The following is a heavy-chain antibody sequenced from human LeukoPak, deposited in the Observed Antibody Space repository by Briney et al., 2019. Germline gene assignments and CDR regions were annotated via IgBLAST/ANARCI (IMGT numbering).Heavy chain of an antibody. CDR1: GYSISSGYY. CDR3: ARHPVDYYGSGSYFDY. CDR2: IYYSGST. V-gene: IGHV4-38-2*02. D-gene: IGHD3-10*01. Sequence: SETLSLTCTVSGYSISSGYYWGWIRQPPGKGLEWIGSIYYSGSTYYNPSLKSRVTISVDTSKNQFSLKLSSVTAADTAVYYCARHPVDYYGSGSYFDYWGQGTLVTVSS. J-gene: IGHJ4*02.